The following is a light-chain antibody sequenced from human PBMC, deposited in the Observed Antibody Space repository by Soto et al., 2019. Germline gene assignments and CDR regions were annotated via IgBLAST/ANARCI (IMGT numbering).Light chain of an antibody. CDR2: EVR. CDR3: SSYTTTSTLV. CDR1: NRDVGSYNL. V-gene: IGLV2-14*01. J-gene: IGLJ3*02. Sequence: QSVLTQPASVSGSPGQSITIACTGTNRDVGSYNLVSWYQQRPGEAPKLIISEVRNRPSGISYRFTGSKSGHTASLTISGLQAEDEADYYCSSYTTTSTLVFGGGTKVTVL.